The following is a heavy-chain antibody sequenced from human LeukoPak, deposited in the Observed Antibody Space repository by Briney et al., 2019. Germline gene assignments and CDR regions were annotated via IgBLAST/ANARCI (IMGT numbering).Heavy chain of an antibody. CDR3: ARATTAYYYYYMDV. CDR2: IYYSGST. D-gene: IGHD1-26*01. V-gene: IGHV4-39*07. CDR1: GGSISNSSYY. J-gene: IGHJ6*03. Sequence: SETLSLTCTVSGGSISNSSYYCGWIRQPPGEGLEWIGSIYYSGSTYYNPSLKSQVTISVDTSKNQFSLKLSSVTAADTAVYYCARATTAYYYYYMDVWGKGTTVTVSS.